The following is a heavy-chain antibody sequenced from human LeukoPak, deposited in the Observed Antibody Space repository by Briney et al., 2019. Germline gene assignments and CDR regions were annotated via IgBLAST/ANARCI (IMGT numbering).Heavy chain of an antibody. CDR2: IYTSGST. J-gene: IGHJ6*03. CDR3: ARARYTVTLGGYYMDV. CDR1: GGSISSGSYY. V-gene: IGHV4-61*02. D-gene: IGHD4-17*01. Sequence: KPSQTLSLTCTVSGGSISSGSYYWSWIRQPAGKGLEWIGRIYTSGSTNYNPSLKSRVTISVDTSKNQFSLKLNSVTAADTAVYYCARARYTVTLGGYYMDVWGKGTTVTISS.